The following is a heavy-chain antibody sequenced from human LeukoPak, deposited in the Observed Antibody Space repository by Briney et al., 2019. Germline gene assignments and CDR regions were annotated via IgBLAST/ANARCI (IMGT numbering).Heavy chain of an antibody. D-gene: IGHD1-26*01. Sequence: PSETLSLTCTVSGGSISNYYWSWIRQPPGKGLEWIGYLYYSGSTDYNPSLKSRVTISVDTSKSQFYLKLKSVTAADTAVYYCARGAGAADYWGQGTLVTVSS. CDR1: GGSISNYY. CDR3: ARGAGAADY. J-gene: IGHJ4*02. CDR2: LYYSGST. V-gene: IGHV4-59*08.